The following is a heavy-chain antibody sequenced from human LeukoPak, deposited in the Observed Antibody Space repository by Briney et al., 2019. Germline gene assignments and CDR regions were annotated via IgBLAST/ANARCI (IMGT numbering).Heavy chain of an antibody. D-gene: IGHD2-21*02. Sequence: GGSLRLSCAASGFTVSSNYMSWVRPAPGKGLEWVSVIYSGGRTYYADSVKGRFTISRDNSKNTLYLQMNSLRAEDTAVYYCATGPVVVVTAIQDYWGQGTLVTVSS. CDR2: IYSGGRT. CDR3: ATGPVVVVTAIQDY. CDR1: GFTVSSNY. V-gene: IGHV3-66*01. J-gene: IGHJ4*02.